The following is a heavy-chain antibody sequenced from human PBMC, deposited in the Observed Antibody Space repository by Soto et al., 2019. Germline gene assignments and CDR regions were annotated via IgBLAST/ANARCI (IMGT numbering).Heavy chain of an antibody. CDR3: AREVIQLTTDWYFDL. CDR1: GGSISGGVGGLYY. D-gene: IGHD2-2*01. V-gene: IGHV4-30-4*01. CDR2: IYDSGST. J-gene: IGHJ2*01. Sequence: QLQLRESGPGLVKPSETLSLTCTVSGGSISGGVGGLYYWSWIRQPPGKGLEWIGYIYDSGSTYYDQYLNSPVNISVDTTKNQVSLRLSSVTAADTAVYYCAREVIQLTTDWYFDLWGRGTLVTVSS.